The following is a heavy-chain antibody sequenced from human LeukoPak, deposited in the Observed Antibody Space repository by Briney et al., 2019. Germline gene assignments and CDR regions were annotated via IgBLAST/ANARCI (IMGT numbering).Heavy chain of an antibody. D-gene: IGHD3-10*01. Sequence: ASVKVSCKASGYTFTGYYMHWVRQAPGQGLEWMGRINPNSGGTNYAQKFQGRVTMTRDTSISTAYMELSSLRSEDTAVYYCARGPMFGSGSYYNYWGQGTLVTVSS. V-gene: IGHV1-2*06. J-gene: IGHJ4*02. CDR3: ARGPMFGSGSYYNY. CDR2: INPNSGGT. CDR1: GYTFTGYY.